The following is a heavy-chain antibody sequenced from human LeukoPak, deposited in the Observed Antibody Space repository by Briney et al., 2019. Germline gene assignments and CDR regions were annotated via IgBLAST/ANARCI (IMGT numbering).Heavy chain of an antibody. Sequence: PGGSLRLSCAASAFTFSSYGMHWVRQAPGKGLEWVAFIRYDGSNKYYADSVKGRFTISRDNSKNTLYLQMNSLRAEDTAVYYCARAQSYDFWSGYYLAYWGQGTLVTVSS. CDR2: IRYDGSNK. CDR1: AFTFSSYG. D-gene: IGHD3-3*01. J-gene: IGHJ4*02. V-gene: IGHV3-30*02. CDR3: ARAQSYDFWSGYYLAY.